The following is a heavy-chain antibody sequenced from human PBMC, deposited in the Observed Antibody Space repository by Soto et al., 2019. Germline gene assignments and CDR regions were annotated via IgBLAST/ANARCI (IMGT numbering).Heavy chain of an antibody. J-gene: IGHJ6*03. CDR2: IYYSGST. V-gene: IGHV4-31*03. Sequence: PSETLSLTCTVSGGSISSGGYYWSWIRQHPGKGLEWIGYIYYSGSTYYNPSLKSRVTISVDTSKNQFSLKLSSVTAADTAVYYCARGGALQSSYYYYMDVWGKGTTVTVSS. CDR3: ARGGALQSSYYYYMDV. D-gene: IGHD4-4*01. CDR1: GGSISSGGYY.